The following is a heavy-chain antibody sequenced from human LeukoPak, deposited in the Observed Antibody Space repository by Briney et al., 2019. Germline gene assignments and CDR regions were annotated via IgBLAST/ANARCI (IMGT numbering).Heavy chain of an antibody. J-gene: IGHJ3*01. Sequence: GESLKISCKGSGYSFSSYWIGWVRQMSGKGLEWMGIIYPDHSGTKYSPSFQGQVTISVDKSISTAYLQWSSLKASDTAIYYCARRASCSGGICYSSVSDAFDVWGQGTMVTVSS. CDR1: GYSFSSYW. V-gene: IGHV5-51*01. D-gene: IGHD2-8*02. CDR2: IYPDHSGT. CDR3: ARRASCSGGICYSSVSDAFDV.